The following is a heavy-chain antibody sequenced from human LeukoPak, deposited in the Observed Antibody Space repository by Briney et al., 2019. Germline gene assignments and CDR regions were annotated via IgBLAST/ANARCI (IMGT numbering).Heavy chain of an antibody. Sequence: PGGSLRLSCAASGFTFSSYGMHWVRQAPGKGLEWVAVISYDGSNKYYADSVKGRFTISRDNSKNTLYLQMNSLRAEDTAVYYCAKVRQWPMSFDYWGRGTLVTVSS. V-gene: IGHV3-30*18. CDR1: GFTFSSYG. D-gene: IGHD6-19*01. CDR3: AKVRQWPMSFDY. J-gene: IGHJ4*02. CDR2: ISYDGSNK.